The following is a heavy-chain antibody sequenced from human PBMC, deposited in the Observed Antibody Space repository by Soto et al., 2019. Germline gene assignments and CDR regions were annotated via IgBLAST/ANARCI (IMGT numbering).Heavy chain of an antibody. D-gene: IGHD6-19*01. CDR2: IYSGGST. CDR1: GFTVSSNY. Sequence: GGSLRLSCAASGFTVSSNYMSWVRQAPGKGLEWVSVIYSGGSTYYADSVKGRFTISRDNSKNTLYLQMNSLRAEDTAVYYCARELYSSGTFDYWGKGTLVTVSS. V-gene: IGHV3-66*01. J-gene: IGHJ4*02. CDR3: ARELYSSGTFDY.